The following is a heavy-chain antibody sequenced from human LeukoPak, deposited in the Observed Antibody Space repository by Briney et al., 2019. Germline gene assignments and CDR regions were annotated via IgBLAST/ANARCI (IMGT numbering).Heavy chain of an antibody. V-gene: IGHV3-23*01. CDR2: ISGGGGGT. CDR3: AKRIGSCNSISCLYFDH. Sequence: GGSLRLSCAASGFTFSSYAMSWVRQAPGKGLEWVSTISGGGGGTYYADSVKGRFTISRGNSKNTLYLQMNSLRAEDTAVYYCAKRIGSCNSISCLYFDHWGQGALVTVSS. J-gene: IGHJ4*02. D-gene: IGHD2-2*01. CDR1: GFTFSSYA.